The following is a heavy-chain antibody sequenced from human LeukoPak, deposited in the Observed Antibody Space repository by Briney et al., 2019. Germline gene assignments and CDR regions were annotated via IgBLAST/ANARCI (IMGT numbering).Heavy chain of an antibody. Sequence: SETLSLTCRVSGGSIDSFTYYWGWIRQPPGKRLERIGSVPNRGNSYYNPSLSSRVTISVDTSKNQISLTLNSVTAADTAVYYCARGPSGLRSAFNIWGQGTGVTVSS. CDR1: GGSIDSFTYY. D-gene: IGHD5-12*01. J-gene: IGHJ3*02. CDR2: VPNRGNS. V-gene: IGHV4-39*07. CDR3: ARGPSGLRSAFNI.